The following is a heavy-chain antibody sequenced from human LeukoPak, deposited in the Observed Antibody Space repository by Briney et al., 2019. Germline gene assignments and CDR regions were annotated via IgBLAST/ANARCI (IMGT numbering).Heavy chain of an antibody. V-gene: IGHV3-7*05. CDR2: IEEDGSAK. J-gene: IGHJ4*02. CDR1: GFTFSGYW. D-gene: IGHD6-13*01. CDR3: ARAGQLNY. Sequence: GGSLRLSCVGSGFTFSGYWMNWVRQAPGRGLEWVAKIEEDGSAKYYMDSVKGRFSIYRDNARNSLYLQMYSLRAEDTAMYYCARAGQLNYWGQGTLVTVSS.